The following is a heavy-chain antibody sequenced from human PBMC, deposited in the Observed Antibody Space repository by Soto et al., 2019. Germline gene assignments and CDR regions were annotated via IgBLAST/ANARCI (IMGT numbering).Heavy chain of an antibody. D-gene: IGHD6-13*01. V-gene: IGHV3-9*01. CDR3: VKDESINWYSGHFRH. J-gene: IGHJ1*01. CDR2: INWNSGSI. CDR1: GFTFDDYA. Sequence: SLRLSCASSGFTFDDYAMHWVRQVPGKGLEWVSGINWNSGSIGYGDSVKGRFAISRDNAKNSLHLQMNSLSAEDTAFYYCVKDESINWYSGHFRHWGQGTLVTVSS.